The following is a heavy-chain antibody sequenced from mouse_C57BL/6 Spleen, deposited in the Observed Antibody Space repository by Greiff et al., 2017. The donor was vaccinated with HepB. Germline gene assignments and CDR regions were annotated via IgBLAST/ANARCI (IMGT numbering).Heavy chain of an antibody. Sequence: AQLQQSGPELVKPGASVKMSCKASGYAFSSSWMNWVKQRPGKGLEWIGRIYPGDGDTNYNGKFKGKATLTADKSSSTAYMHLSSLTSEDSAVYFCARLYSNYPYYAMDHWGQGTSVTVSS. CDR3: ARLYSNYPYYAMDH. CDR2: IYPGDGDT. CDR1: GYAFSSSW. J-gene: IGHJ4*01. D-gene: IGHD2-5*01. V-gene: IGHV1-82*01.